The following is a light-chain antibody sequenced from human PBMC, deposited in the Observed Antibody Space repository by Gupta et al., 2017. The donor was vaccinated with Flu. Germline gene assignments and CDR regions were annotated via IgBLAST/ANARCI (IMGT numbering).Light chain of an antibody. CDR1: NSNIGSNI. J-gene: IGLJ3*02. CDR3: SSWDDSLSGRV. Sequence: SNSNIGSNIVSWYQQFPGTAPKLLIYSDDHRPSGVPDRFSGSNSGTSASLAISGLQSDDEADYYCSSWDDSLSGRVFGGGTKLAVL. CDR2: SDD. V-gene: IGLV1-44*01.